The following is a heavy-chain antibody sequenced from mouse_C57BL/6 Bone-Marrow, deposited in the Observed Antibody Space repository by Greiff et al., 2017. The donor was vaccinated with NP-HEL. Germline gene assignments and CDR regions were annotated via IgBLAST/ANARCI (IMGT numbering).Heavy chain of an antibody. V-gene: IGHV5-17*01. CDR1: GFTFSDYG. CDR3: ARGFTTVVSYYFDY. D-gene: IGHD1-1*01. J-gene: IGHJ2*01. Sequence: EVKLQESGGGLVKPGGSLKLSCAASGFTFSDYGMHWVRQAPEKGLEWVAYISSGSSTIYYADTVKGRFTISRDNAKNTLFLQMTSLRSEDTAMYYCARGFTTVVSYYFDYWGQGTTLTVSS. CDR2: ISSGSSTI.